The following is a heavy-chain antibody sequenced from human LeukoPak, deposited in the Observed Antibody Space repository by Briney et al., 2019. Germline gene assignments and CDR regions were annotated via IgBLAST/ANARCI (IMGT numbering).Heavy chain of an antibody. CDR1: GYSFTSYW. Sequence: GESLRISCKGSGYSFTSYWISWVRQMPGKGLEWMGRIDPSDSYTYYSPSLQGHVTISADKSISTAYLQWSSLKASDTAIYYCARDGGGVSSWVSHWGQGTLVTVSS. D-gene: IGHD2-8*02. CDR2: IDPSDSYT. J-gene: IGHJ4*02. V-gene: IGHV5-10-1*01. CDR3: ARDGGGVSSWVSH.